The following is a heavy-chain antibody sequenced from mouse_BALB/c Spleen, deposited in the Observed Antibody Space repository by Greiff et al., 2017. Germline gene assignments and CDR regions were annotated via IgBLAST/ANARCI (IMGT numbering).Heavy chain of an antibody. V-gene: IGHV5-17*02. Sequence: EVKLEESGGGLVQPGGSRKLSCAASGFTFSSFGMHWVRQAPEKGLEWVAYISSGSSTIYYADTVKGRFTISRDNPKNTLFLQMTSLRSEDTAMYYCARSGTPFDYWGQGTTLTVSS. CDR2: ISSGSSTI. CDR1: GFTFSSFG. D-gene: IGHD3-1*01. CDR3: ARSGTPFDY. J-gene: IGHJ2*01.